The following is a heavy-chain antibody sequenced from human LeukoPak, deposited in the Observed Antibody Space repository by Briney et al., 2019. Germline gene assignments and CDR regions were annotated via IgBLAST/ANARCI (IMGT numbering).Heavy chain of an antibody. D-gene: IGHD1-26*01. CDR1: GLTFSSYA. Sequence: PGGSLRLSCAASGLTFSSYAMSWVRQAPGRGLEWVSAISGSGGSTYYADSVKGRFTISRDNSKNTLYLQMNSLRAEDTAVYYCAKIRNSGSYNFDYWGQGTLVTVSS. V-gene: IGHV3-23*01. J-gene: IGHJ4*02. CDR3: AKIRNSGSYNFDY. CDR2: ISGSGGST.